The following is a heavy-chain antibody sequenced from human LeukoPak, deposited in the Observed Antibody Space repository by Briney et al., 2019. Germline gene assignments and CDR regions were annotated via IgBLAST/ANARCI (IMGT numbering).Heavy chain of an antibody. CDR3: ARDGSGGGGYFDY. V-gene: IGHV1-18*01. CDR1: GYTFTSYG. D-gene: IGHD6-19*01. CDR2: ISTYNGNT. Sequence: AASVKVSCKASGYTFTSYGISWVRQAPGQGLEWMGWISTYNGNTNYAQKFQGRVIMTTDTSTSTAYMELMSLRSDDTAVFYCARDGSGGGGYFDYWGQGTLVIVSS. J-gene: IGHJ4*02.